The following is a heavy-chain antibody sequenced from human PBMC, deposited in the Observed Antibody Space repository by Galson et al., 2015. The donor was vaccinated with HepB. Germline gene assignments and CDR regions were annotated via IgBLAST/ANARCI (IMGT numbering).Heavy chain of an antibody. V-gene: IGHV3-30*04. Sequence: SLRLSCAASGFTFSSYAMRWVRQAPGKGLEWVAVISYDGSNKYYADSVKGRFTISRDNPKNTLYLQMNSLRAEDTAVYYCASPPWYYDYVWGSGTKNPGDYWGQGTLVTVSS. CDR2: ISYDGSNK. CDR3: ASPPWYYDYVWGSGTKNPGDY. D-gene: IGHD3-16*01. J-gene: IGHJ4*02. CDR1: GFTFSSYA.